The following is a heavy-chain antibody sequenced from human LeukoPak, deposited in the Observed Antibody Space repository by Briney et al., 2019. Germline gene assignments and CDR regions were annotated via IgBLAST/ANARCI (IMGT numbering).Heavy chain of an antibody. CDR2: ISRSGGST. CDR3: AEEVGNTYPTFDY. V-gene: IGHV3-23*01. Sequence: GGSLRLSCAASGFTFSNYVMSWVRQAPGKGLEWVSCISRSGGSTYYADSVKGRFTISRDNSKNTLYLQMNSLRVEDTAVYYCAEEVGNTYPTFDYWGQGTLVTVSS. CDR1: GFTFSNYV. D-gene: IGHD1-26*01. J-gene: IGHJ4*02.